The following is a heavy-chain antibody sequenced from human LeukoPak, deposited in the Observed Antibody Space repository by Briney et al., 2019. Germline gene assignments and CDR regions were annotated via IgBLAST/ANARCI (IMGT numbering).Heavy chain of an antibody. CDR1: GFTFSSYS. D-gene: IGHD6-19*01. CDR3: ARGIQWLVDY. Sequence: GGSLRLSCAASGFTFSSYSMNWVRQAPGKGLEWVSSISSSSSYIYYADSVKGRFTISRDNAKNSLYLQMNSPRAEDTAVYYCARGIQWLVDYWGQGTLVTVSS. J-gene: IGHJ4*02. V-gene: IGHV3-21*01. CDR2: ISSSSSYI.